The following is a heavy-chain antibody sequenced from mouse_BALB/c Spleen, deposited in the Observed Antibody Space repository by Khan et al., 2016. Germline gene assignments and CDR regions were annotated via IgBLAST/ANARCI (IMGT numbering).Heavy chain of an antibody. V-gene: IGHV5-6-5*01. J-gene: IGHJ2*01. CDR2: ISSGGST. CDR3: AREDYGNYGDYFDY. D-gene: IGHD2-1*01. CDR1: GFTFSSYA. Sequence: EVELVESGGGLVKPGGSLKLSCAASGFTFSSYAMSWVRQTPEKRLEWVASISSGGSTYYPDSVKGRFTISRDNARNILNLQMSSLGTEDTAMYYYAREDYGNYGDYFDYWGQGTTLTVSS.